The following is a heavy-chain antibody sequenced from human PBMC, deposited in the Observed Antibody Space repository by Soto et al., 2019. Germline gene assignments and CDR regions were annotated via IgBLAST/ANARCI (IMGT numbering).Heavy chain of an antibody. J-gene: IGHJ5*02. Sequence: PSETLSLTCTVSGGSISSSSYYWSWIRQPPGKGLEWIGYIYYSGSTNYNPSLKSRVTISVDTSKNQFSLKLSSVTAADTAVYYCAREENWNQYNWFDPWGQGTLVTVSS. CDR3: AREENWNQYNWFDP. CDR1: GGSISSSSYY. CDR2: IYYSGST. D-gene: IGHD1-1*01. V-gene: IGHV4-61*01.